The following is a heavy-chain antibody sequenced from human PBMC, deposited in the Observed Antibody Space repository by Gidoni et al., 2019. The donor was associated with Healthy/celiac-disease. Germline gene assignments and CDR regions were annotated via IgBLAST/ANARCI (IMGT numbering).Heavy chain of an antibody. CDR2: IYYSGST. V-gene: IGHV4-39*07. CDR1: GGSISSSSYY. CDR3: ARVGSYGPLDY. D-gene: IGHD5-18*01. J-gene: IGHJ4*02. Sequence: QLQLQESGPGLVKPSETLSLTCTVSGGSISSSSYYWGWISQPPGEGLEWIGSIYYSGSTYYNPSLKSRVTISVDTSKNQFSLKLSSVTAADTAVYYCARVGSYGPLDYWGQGTLVTVSS.